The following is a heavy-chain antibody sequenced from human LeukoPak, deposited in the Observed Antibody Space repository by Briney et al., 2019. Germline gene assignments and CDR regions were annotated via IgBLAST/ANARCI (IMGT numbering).Heavy chain of an antibody. V-gene: IGHV3-11*01. CDR2: ISSSGSTI. D-gene: IGHD1-7*01. Sequence: GGSLRLSCAASGFTFSDYYMSWIRQAPGKGLEWVSYISSSGSTIYYADSVKGQFTISRDNAKNSLYLQMNSLRAEDTAVYYCARDRHGWNYARDAALHDYWGQGTLVTVSS. CDR3: ARDRHGWNYARDAALHDY. CDR1: GFTFSDYY. J-gene: IGHJ4*02.